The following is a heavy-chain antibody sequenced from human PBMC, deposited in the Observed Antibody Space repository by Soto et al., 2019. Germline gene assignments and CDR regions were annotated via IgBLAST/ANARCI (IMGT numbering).Heavy chain of an antibody. J-gene: IGHJ4*02. V-gene: IGHV3-30*18. CDR3: AKGRIAAAAKNYYFGY. D-gene: IGHD6-13*01. CDR2: ISYDGSNK. CDR1: GFTFSSYG. Sequence: QVQLVESGGGVVQPGRSLRLSCAASGFTFSSYGMHWVRQAPGKGLEWVAVISYDGSNKYYADSVKGRFTISRDNSKNTLYLQMNSLRAEDTAVYYCAKGRIAAAAKNYYFGYWGQGTLVTVSS.